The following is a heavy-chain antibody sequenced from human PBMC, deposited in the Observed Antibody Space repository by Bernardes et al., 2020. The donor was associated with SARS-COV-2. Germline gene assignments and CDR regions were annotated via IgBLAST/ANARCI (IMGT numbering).Heavy chain of an antibody. CDR1: GYTFTGYY. J-gene: IGHJ6*02. Sequence: ASVKDSCKASGYTFTGYYMHWVRQAPGQGLEWMGWINPNSGGTNYAQKLQGRVTITSDTSISTAYIEPSRLRSDDPAVYYCASVDGITIFGVVTDFNYYIMDIWGQGTTVTVSS. D-gene: IGHD3-3*01. V-gene: IGHV1-2*02. CDR2: INPNSGGT. CDR3: ASVDGITIFGVVTDFNYYIMDI.